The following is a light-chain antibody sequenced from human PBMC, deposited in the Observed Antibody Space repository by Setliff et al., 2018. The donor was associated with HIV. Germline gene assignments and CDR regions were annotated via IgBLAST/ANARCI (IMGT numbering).Light chain of an antibody. V-gene: IGLV1-44*01. CDR1: SSNIGVNV. CDR3: AVWDNGLKGYV. J-gene: IGLJ1*01. Sequence: QSVLSQPPSASATPGQRVTISCSGSSSNIGVNVVNWYQHLPGTSPKLLIYNNYQRPSGVPGRFSGSKSGSSGSLAISGLQSEDEADYYCAVWDNGLKGYVFGTGTKVTVL. CDR2: NNY.